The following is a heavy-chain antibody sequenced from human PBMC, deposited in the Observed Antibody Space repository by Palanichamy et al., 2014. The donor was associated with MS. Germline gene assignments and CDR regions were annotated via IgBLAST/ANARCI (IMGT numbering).Heavy chain of an antibody. D-gene: IGHD6-13*01. Sequence: EVQLVESGGDVVQPGGSLRLSCAASGFTFSGYWMHWVRQAPGKGLIWVARTDNDGSATSYADSVKGRFTVFRDNAKNTLYLEMNSLSAEDTAVYFCARDKAPGYFDYWGQGTLVTVSS. V-gene: IGHV3-74*01. CDR3: ARDKAPGYFDY. CDR1: GFTFSGYW. CDR2: TDNDGSAT. J-gene: IGHJ4*02.